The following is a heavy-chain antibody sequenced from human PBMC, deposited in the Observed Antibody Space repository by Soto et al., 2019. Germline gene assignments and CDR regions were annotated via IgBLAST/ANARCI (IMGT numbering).Heavy chain of an antibody. Sequence: SETLSLTCSVFGDAISNYYWSWIRQSPGRGLEWIGCVHESGSTDYNPSVRGRVIISLHTSKSQFSLSLRSATAADTATYYCARGTRALITSFFAYWGQGIPVTVSS. CDR2: VHESGST. V-gene: IGHV4-59*03. D-gene: IGHD1-20*01. CDR1: GDAISNYY. J-gene: IGHJ4*02. CDR3: ARGTRALITSFFAY.